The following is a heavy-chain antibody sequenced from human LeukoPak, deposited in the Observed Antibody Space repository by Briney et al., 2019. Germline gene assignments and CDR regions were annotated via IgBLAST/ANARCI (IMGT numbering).Heavy chain of an antibody. CDR3: ARKINYFDF. D-gene: IGHD3-16*01. CDR2: VSGSGGST. V-gene: IGHV3-23*01. CDR1: GITFSSYA. Sequence: PGGSLRPSCAASGITFSSYAMSWVRQAPGKGLEWVSGVSGSGGSTYYADSVKGRFTISRDNSKNTLYLQMNSLRAEDTAVYYCARKINYFDFWGQGTLVTVSS. J-gene: IGHJ4*02.